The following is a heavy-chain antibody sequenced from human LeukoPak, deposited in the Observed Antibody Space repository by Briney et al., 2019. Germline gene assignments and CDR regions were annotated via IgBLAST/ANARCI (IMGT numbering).Heavy chain of an antibody. CDR3: ARENGGYYDSSGYYTQFDP. J-gene: IGHJ5*02. Sequence: SVKVSCKASGYTFTSYGISWVRQAPGQGLEWMGGIIPIFGTANYAQKFQGRVTITADESTSTAYMELSSLRSEDTAVYYCARENGGYYDSSGYYTQFDPWGQGTLVTVSS. CDR1: GYTFTSYG. D-gene: IGHD3-22*01. V-gene: IGHV1-69*13. CDR2: IIPIFGTA.